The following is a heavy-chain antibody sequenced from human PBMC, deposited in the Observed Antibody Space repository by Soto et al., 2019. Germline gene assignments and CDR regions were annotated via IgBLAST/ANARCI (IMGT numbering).Heavy chain of an antibody. CDR2: INPNSEGT. V-gene: IGHV1-2*04. J-gene: IGHJ5*02. CDR3: ARGGLVVVPAAKTDLDP. D-gene: IGHD2-2*01. CDR1: GYTFTGYY. Sequence: QVQLVQSGAEVKKPGASVKVSCKASGYTFTGYYMHWVRQAPGQGLEWMGWINPNSEGTHYAQNFQDWVTMTRDTPISTAYMELSRLRSDDTAVYYCARGGLVVVPAAKTDLDPWGQGTLVTVSS.